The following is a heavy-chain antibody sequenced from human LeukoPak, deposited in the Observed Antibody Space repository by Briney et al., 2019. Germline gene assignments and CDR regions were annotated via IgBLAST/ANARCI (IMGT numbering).Heavy chain of an antibody. J-gene: IGHJ4*02. D-gene: IGHD3-10*01. CDR2: IYYSGST. CDR3: ARASYYGSGSYQY. Sequence: SETLSLTCTVSGGSISSSSYYWGWIRQPPGKGLEWIGSIYYSGSTYYIPSLKSRVTISVDMSKNQFSLKLSSVTAADTAVYCCARASYYGSGSYQYWGQGTLVSVPS. CDR1: GGSISSSSYY. V-gene: IGHV4-39*07.